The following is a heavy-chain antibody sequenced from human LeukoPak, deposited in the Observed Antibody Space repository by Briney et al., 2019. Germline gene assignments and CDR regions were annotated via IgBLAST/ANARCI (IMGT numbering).Heavy chain of an antibody. V-gene: IGHV3-21*01. D-gene: IGHD4-17*01. CDR3: ATEDYGDYFDAFDI. Sequence: GGSQTLSCAASGFTFSSSSINWVPQAPGKGPQRVQSISSSSSYIYYADSVKGRFTISRDNAKNSLYLQMNSLRAEDTAVYYCATEDYGDYFDAFDIWGQGTMVTVSS. J-gene: IGHJ3*02. CDR2: ISSSSSYI. CDR1: GFTFSSSS.